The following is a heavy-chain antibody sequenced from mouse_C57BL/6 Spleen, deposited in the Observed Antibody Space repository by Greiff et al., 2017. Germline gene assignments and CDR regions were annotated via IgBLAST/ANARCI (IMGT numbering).Heavy chain of an antibody. Sequence: VQLQQPGAELVKPGASVKLSCKASGYTFTSYWMHWVKQRPGQGLEWIGMIHPNSGSTNYNAKFKSKATLTVDKSSSTAYMQLSSLTSEDSAVYYCAGDYNYFDYWGQGTTLTVSS. V-gene: IGHV1-64*01. J-gene: IGHJ2*01. D-gene: IGHD2-12*01. CDR2: IHPNSGST. CDR3: AGDYNYFDY. CDR1: GYTFTSYW.